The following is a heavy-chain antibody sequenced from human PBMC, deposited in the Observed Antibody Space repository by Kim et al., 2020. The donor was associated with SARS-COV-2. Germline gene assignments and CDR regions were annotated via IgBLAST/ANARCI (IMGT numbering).Heavy chain of an antibody. V-gene: IGHV4-39*01. CDR1: GGSISSSSYY. CDR2: IYYSGST. Sequence: SETLSLTCTVSGGSISSSSYYWGWIRQPPGKGLEWIGSIYYSGSTYYNPSLKSRVTISVDTSKNQFSLKLSSVTAADTAVYYCAQYYDILTGYKNYYYYGMDVWGQGTTVTVSS. J-gene: IGHJ6*02. D-gene: IGHD3-9*01. CDR3: AQYYDILTGYKNYYYYGMDV.